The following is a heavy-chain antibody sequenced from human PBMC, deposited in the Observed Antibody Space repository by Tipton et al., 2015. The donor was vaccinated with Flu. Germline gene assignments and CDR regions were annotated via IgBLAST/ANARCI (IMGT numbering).Heavy chain of an antibody. CDR3: ARDQFYFNSVSYSQSGLDY. CDR2: ISPYSGYT. Sequence: QVQLVQSGAELKRPGASVRVSSKASGYTFSSYAISWVRQAPGQVLEYMGLISPYSGYTNYSQNLQGRVTMTADTSTSTAYMELRSLRSDDTATYYCARDQFYFNSVSYSQSGLDYWGQGALVTVSS. CDR1: GYTFSSYA. V-gene: IGHV1-18*01. D-gene: IGHD3-10*01. J-gene: IGHJ4*02.